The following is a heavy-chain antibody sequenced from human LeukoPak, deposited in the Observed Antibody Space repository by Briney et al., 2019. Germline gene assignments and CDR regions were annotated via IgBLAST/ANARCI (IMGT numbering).Heavy chain of an antibody. J-gene: IGHJ4*02. Sequence: SETLSLTCAVYGGSFSGYYWSWIRQPPGKGLEWIGEIKHSRSTNYNPSLKSRVTISVDTSTNQFSLKLSSVTAADTAVYYCARESENYYFDYWGQGTLVTASS. V-gene: IGHV4-34*01. CDR3: ARESENYYFDY. CDR2: IKHSRST. CDR1: GGSFSGYY.